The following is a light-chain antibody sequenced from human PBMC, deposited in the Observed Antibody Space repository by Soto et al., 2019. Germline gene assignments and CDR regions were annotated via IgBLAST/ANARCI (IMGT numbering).Light chain of an antibody. CDR2: EVS. Sequence: QSVLTQPASVSGSPGQSITISCTGTSSDVGGYNYVSWYQQHPGKAPKPMIYEVSNRPSGVSNRFSGSKSDNTASLTISGLQADDEDDYYCSSYRRSSTLVFGSGTKVTAL. CDR1: SSDVGGYNY. J-gene: IGLJ1*01. CDR3: SSYRRSSTLV. V-gene: IGLV2-14*01.